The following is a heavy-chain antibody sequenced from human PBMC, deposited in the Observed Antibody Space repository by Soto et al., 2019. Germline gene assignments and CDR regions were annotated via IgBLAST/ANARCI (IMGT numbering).Heavy chain of an antibody. V-gene: IGHV2-5*02. J-gene: IGHJ4*02. D-gene: IGHD1-26*01. CDR1: GFSLSTSGVG. Sequence: QITLRESGPPRVKPTQTLTLTCTFSGFSLSTSGVGVGWIRQPPGKALEWLALIYWDDDKRYSPSLKSRLTITKDTSIQQVVLSMTYLYPVDTATYYCAYRALYSGSYWDGGYFDYWGQGTLVTGSS. CDR2: IYWDDDK. CDR3: AYRALYSGSYWDGGYFDY.